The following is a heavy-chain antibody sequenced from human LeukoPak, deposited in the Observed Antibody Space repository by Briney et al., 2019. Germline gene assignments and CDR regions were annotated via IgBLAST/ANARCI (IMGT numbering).Heavy chain of an antibody. D-gene: IGHD3-22*01. CDR1: GGSISSGGYY. CDR2: IYYSGST. J-gene: IGHJ4*02. V-gene: IGHV4-31*03. Sequence: KPSETLSLTCTVSGGSISSGGYYWRWIRQHPGKGLEWIGYIYYSGSTYYNPSLKSRVTISVDTSKNQFSLKLSSVTAADTAVYYCARGDSSGCDYWGQGTLVTVSS. CDR3: ARGDSSGCDY.